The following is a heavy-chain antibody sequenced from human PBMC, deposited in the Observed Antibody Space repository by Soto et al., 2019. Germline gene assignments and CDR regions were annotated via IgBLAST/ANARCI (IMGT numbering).Heavy chain of an antibody. CDR2: IWFDSSYK. CDR3: ARLRAVSADY. Sequence: QVQLVESGGGVVQPGTSLRLSCATAGFTFSDHGMHWMRQGPGKGLEWVATIWFDSSYKYYADSVKGRFTVSRDNSKDSLYLQMNSLRADDTAVYYCARLRAVSADYWGQGSLVTVSS. J-gene: IGHJ4*02. V-gene: IGHV3-33*01. CDR1: GFTFSDHG. D-gene: IGHD2-8*01.